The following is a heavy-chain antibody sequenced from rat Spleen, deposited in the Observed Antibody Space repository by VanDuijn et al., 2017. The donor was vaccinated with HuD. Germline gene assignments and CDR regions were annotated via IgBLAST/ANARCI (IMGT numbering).Heavy chain of an antibody. CDR2: ITSTGNTP. Sequence: EVELVESGGGLVQPGRSLKLSCVASGFTFNDYWMTWIRQAPGKGLEWVASITSTGNTPYYLGSVKGRFTISRDNAKSTLYLQMDGLRSEDTATYYCARHYYYDGYWFAYWGQGTLVTVSS. J-gene: IGHJ3*01. D-gene: IGHD1-12*03. CDR1: GFTFNDYW. CDR3: ARHYYYDGYWFAY. V-gene: IGHV5-31*01.